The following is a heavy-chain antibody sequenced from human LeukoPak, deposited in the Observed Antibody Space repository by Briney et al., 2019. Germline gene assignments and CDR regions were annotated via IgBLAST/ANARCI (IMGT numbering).Heavy chain of an antibody. V-gene: IGHV7-4-1*02. CDR3: ARYAQLGDYDAFDI. Sequence: ASVKVSCKASGYTFTSYAMNWVRQAPGQGLEWMGWINTNTGNPTYAQGFTGRFVFSLDTSVSTAYLQISSLKAEDTAVYYCARYAQLGDYDAFDIWGQGTMVTVSS. CDR2: INTNTGNP. J-gene: IGHJ3*02. CDR1: GYTFTSYA. D-gene: IGHD7-27*01.